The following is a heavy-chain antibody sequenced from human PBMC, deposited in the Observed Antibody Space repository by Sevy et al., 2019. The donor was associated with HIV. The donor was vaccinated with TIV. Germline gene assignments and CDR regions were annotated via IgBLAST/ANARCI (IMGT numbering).Heavy chain of an antibody. V-gene: IGHV3-33*01. Sequence: GGSLRLSCAASGFTFSNYGMHWVRQAPGKGLEWVAVIWNDGSNKYYADSVKDRFTISRDNSKNTLYLQMNSLRVEDTAVYFCARGGDFNDRSAKRDFDYWGQGTLVTVS. J-gene: IGHJ4*02. CDR1: GFTFSNYG. D-gene: IGHD3-22*01. CDR2: IWNDGSNK. CDR3: ARGGDFNDRSAKRDFDY.